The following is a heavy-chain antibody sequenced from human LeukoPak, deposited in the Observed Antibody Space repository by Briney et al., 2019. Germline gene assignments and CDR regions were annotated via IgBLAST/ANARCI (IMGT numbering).Heavy chain of an antibody. V-gene: IGHV1-18*04. J-gene: IGHJ4*02. Sequence: ASVKVSCKASGYTFTSYGISWVRQAPGQGLEWMGWISAYKGNTNYAQKLQGRVTMTTDTSMSTAYMELRSLRSDDTAVYYCARSGYDILTGYPLSFFDYWGQGTLVTVSS. CDR3: ARSGYDILTGYPLSFFDY. CDR1: GYTFTSYG. CDR2: ISAYKGNT. D-gene: IGHD3-9*01.